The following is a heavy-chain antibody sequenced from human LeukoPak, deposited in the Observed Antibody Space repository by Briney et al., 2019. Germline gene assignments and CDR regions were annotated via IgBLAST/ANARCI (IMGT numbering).Heavy chain of an antibody. CDR2: IYYSGST. D-gene: IGHD3-22*01. V-gene: IGHV4-38-2*02. CDR1: GYSISSGYY. CDR3: ARGPLGRFIDSSGFDY. J-gene: IGHJ4*02. Sequence: PSETLSLTCTVSGYSISSGYYWGWIRQPPGKGLEWIGSIYYSGSTYYNPSLKSRVTISVDTSKNQFSLKLSSVTAADTAVYYCARGPLGRFIDSSGFDYWGQGTLVTVSS.